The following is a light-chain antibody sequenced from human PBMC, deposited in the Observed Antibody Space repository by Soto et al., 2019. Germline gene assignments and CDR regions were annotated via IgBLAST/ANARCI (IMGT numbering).Light chain of an antibody. J-gene: IGLJ3*02. Sequence: QSALTQPASVSGSPGQSITMSCTGSRSDVGGYNFVSWYQQRPGKAPKLMIFEVTKRPSGVSNRFSASKSGNTASLTISGVQPEDEADYYRCSYAGSTTWVFGGGTKLTVL. CDR1: RSDVGGYNF. V-gene: IGLV2-23*02. CDR2: EVT. CDR3: CSYAGSTTWV.